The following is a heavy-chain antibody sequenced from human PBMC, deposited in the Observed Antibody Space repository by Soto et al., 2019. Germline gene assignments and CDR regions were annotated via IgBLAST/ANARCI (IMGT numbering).Heavy chain of an antibody. CDR1: ELKFDDYV. V-gene: IGHV3-9*01. J-gene: IGHJ4*02. CDR2: ISWNSDII. D-gene: IGHD3-9*01. Sequence: EVQLVESGGGLVQPGRSLRLSCTASELKFDDYVMHWVRQRPGKGLEWVSGISWNSDIIAYADSVKGRFTISRDNGKNSLYLQMGSLRAEDTALYYCAKAPHHLLTGSVFDFWGQGTLVTFSS. CDR3: AKAPHHLLTGSVFDF.